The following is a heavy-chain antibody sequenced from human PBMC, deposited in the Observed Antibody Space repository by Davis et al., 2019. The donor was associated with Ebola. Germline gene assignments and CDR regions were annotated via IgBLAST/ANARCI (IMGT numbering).Heavy chain of an antibody. J-gene: IGHJ6*02. D-gene: IGHD4-17*01. V-gene: IGHV4-34*01. CDR1: GGSFSGYY. CDR3: ARMGPYGDSPYDYYYYGMDV. Sequence: SETLSLTCAVYGGSFSGYYWSWIHQPPGKGLEWIGEINHSGSTNYNPSLKSRVTISVDTSKNQFSLKLSSVTAEDTAVYYCARMGPYGDSPYDYYYYGMDVWGQGTTVTVSS. CDR2: INHSGST.